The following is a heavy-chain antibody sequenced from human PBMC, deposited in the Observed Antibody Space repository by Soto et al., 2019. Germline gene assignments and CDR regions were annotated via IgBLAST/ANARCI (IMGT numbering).Heavy chain of an antibody. Sequence: QVQLQESGPGLVKPSETLSLTCTVSGGSVSSGSYYWSWIRQPPGKGLEWIGYIYYSGSTNYNPSLRSRVTIAVDTSRNPFSRKLSSVTAADTGVYYCARSYFGSGSQGIWYFVLLGRGTLVTVSS. CDR3: ARSYFGSGSQGIWYFVL. D-gene: IGHD3-10*01. CDR1: GGSVSSGSYY. CDR2: IYYSGST. V-gene: IGHV4-61*01. J-gene: IGHJ2*01.